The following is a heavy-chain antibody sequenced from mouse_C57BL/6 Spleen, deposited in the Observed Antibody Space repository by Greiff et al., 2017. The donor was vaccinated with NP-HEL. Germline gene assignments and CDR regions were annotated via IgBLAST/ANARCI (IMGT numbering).Heavy chain of an antibody. CDR1: GYTFTSYW. CDR3: ARRDYYGSSYVAWFAY. CDR2: IDPSDSYT. J-gene: IGHJ3*01. D-gene: IGHD1-1*01. V-gene: IGHV1-50*01. Sequence: QVQLQQPGAELVKPGASVKLSCKASGYTFTSYWMQWVKQRPGQGLEWIGEIDPSDSYTNYNQKFKGKATWTVDTSSSTAYMQLSSLTSEDSAVYYCARRDYYGSSYVAWFAYWGQGTLVTVSA.